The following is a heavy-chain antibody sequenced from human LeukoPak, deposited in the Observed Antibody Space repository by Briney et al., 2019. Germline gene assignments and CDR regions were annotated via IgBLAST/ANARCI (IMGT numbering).Heavy chain of an antibody. CDR3: AKEGRWLQLGGAFDI. V-gene: IGHV3-30*18. CDR2: ISSDENNK. Sequence: GESLRLSCAASGFTFSDFAMSWVRQAPGKGLEWVSVISSDENNKYYADSVKGRFTISRDNSKNTLYLQMSSLRPEDTAVYYCAKEGRWLQLGGAFDIWGQGTMVTVSS. D-gene: IGHD5-24*01. CDR1: GFTFSDFA. J-gene: IGHJ3*02.